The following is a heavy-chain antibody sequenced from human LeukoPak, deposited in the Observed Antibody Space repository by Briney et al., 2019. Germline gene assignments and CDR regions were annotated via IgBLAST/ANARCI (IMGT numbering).Heavy chain of an antibody. J-gene: IGHJ6*02. CDR2: IKQDGSEK. Sequence: PGGSLRLSCAASGFTFSDYWMHWVRQAPGKGLEWVANIKQDGSEKYYVDSVKGRFTISRDNAKNSLYLQMNSLRAEDTAVYYCARDRIAVAGTGHYYYYGMDVWGQGTTVTVSS. CDR3: ARDRIAVAGTGHYYYYGMDV. CDR1: GFTFSDYW. V-gene: IGHV3-7*03. D-gene: IGHD6-19*01.